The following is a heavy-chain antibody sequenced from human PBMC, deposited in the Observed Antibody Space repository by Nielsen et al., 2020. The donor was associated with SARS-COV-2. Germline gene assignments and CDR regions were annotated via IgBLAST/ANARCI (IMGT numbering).Heavy chain of an antibody. CDR1: GYSFTSCG. Sequence: ASVKVSCKASGYSFTSCGLSWVRQAPGQKLEWMGWIHPYSGNTNYPQKLQARVTLTTDTSTNTAYMELKGLSSDDTAVYYCARDGPLGYFQHWGQGTLVTVSS. J-gene: IGHJ1*01. CDR3: ARDGPLGYFQH. CDR2: IHPYSGNT. V-gene: IGHV1-18*01.